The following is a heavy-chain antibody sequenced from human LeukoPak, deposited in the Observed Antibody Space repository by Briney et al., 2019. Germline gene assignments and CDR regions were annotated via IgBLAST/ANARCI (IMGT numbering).Heavy chain of an antibody. CDR1: GFTFRDYA. Sequence: GGSLRLSCAASGFTFRDYAMHWVRQAPGKGLEWVSVIYSGGSTYYADSVKGRFTISRDTSKNTLYLQMNSLRADDTAVYYCARIKSGIDFWGQGTTVTVSS. CDR3: ARIKSGIDF. V-gene: IGHV3-66*01. D-gene: IGHD1-26*01. CDR2: IYSGGST. J-gene: IGHJ6*02.